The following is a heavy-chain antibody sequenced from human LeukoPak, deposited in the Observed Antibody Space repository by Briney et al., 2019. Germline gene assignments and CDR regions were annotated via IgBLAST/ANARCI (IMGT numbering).Heavy chain of an antibody. CDR1: GYSFTNYW. CDR2: IYPDDSDT. CDR3: ARQWGNVMGTTVDY. V-gene: IGHV5-51*01. Sequence: GESLKISCKGSGYSFTNYWIGWVRQMPGKGLEWMGIIYPDDSDTKYSPSFQGQVTISADKSISTAYLRWRRLKAPDTAMYYGARQWGNVMGTTVDYWGQGTLVTVSS. J-gene: IGHJ4*02. D-gene: IGHD1-7*01.